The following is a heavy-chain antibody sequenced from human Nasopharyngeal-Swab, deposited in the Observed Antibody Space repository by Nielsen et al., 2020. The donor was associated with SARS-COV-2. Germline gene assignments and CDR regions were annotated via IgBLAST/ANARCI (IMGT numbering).Heavy chain of an antibody. J-gene: IGHJ1*01. CDR2: ISGSGGST. CDR1: GFTFSSYA. CDR3: AKAPRGITMSYFQH. V-gene: IGHV3-23*01. Sequence: GGALRLSCAASGFTFSSYAMSWVRQAPGKGLEWVSAISGSGGSTYYADSVKGRFTISRDNSKNTLYLQMNSLRAEDTAVYYCAKAPRGITMSYFQHWGQGTLVTVSS. D-gene: IGHD3-10*02.